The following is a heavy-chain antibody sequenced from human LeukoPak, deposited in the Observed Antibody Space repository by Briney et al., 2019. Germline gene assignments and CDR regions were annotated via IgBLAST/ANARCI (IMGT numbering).Heavy chain of an antibody. CDR1: GGSFIGYY. CDR3: ARAGTCSSTSCYGYYYYYMDV. CDR2: INHGGGT. V-gene: IGHV4-34*01. J-gene: IGHJ6*03. Sequence: SETLSLTCAVYGGSFIGYYWSWIRQPPGKGLEWIGEINHGGGTNYNPSLKSRVTTSVGTSKTQFSLKLTSVTAADTAVYYCARAGTCSSTSCYGYYYYYMDVWGKGTTVTISS. D-gene: IGHD2-2*01.